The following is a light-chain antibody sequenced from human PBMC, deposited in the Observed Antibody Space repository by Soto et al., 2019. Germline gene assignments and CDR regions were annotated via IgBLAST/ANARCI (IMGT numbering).Light chain of an antibody. V-gene: IGLV2-14*01. CDR3: TPLPSRSLLV. CDR1: RSDVGAYNY. CDR2: EVT. Sequence: QSALTQPASVSGSPGQSIAISCTGTRSDVGAYNYVSWYQQHPGKAPKLMISEVTNRPSGVSDRFSGSKSGNTASLTISGLRAEAGVVNNGTPLPSRSLLVFGLGPKLT. J-gene: IGLJ1*01.